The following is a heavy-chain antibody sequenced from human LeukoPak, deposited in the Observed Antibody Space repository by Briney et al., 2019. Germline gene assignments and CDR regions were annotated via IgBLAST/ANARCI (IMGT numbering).Heavy chain of an antibody. Sequence: PGGSLRLSCAASGFTFSDYYVSWIRQAPGRGLEWVSYISSSGSTIYYADSVKGRFTISRDNAKNSLYLQMNSLRAEDTAVYYCARDSGTRIAEEEHFDYWGQGTLVTVSS. CDR1: GFTFSDYY. V-gene: IGHV3-11*04. J-gene: IGHJ4*02. D-gene: IGHD6-13*01. CDR3: ARDSGTRIAEEEHFDY. CDR2: ISSSGSTI.